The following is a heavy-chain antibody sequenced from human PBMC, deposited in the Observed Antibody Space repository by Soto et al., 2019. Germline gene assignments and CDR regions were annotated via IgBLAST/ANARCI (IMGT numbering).Heavy chain of an antibody. J-gene: IGHJ6*02. Sequence: SAVKVSCKESGSTFTRYAISWVRQAPGQGREWMGGIIPIFGTANYAQKFQGRVTITAHKSTSTTYMELSSLRSDATAVYYCASRGMPGGDPDYCYYCLDFWGQG. D-gene: IGHD1-26*01. V-gene: IGHV1-69*06. CDR3: ASRGMPGGDPDYCYYCLDF. CDR2: IIPIFGTA. CDR1: GSTFTRYA.